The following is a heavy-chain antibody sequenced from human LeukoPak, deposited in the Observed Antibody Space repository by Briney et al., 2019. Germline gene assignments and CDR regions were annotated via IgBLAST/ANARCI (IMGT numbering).Heavy chain of an antibody. J-gene: IGHJ4*02. V-gene: IGHV1-24*01. CDR2: FDPEDGET. CDR3: ATFTIFGVVTVDY. CDR1: GYTFTSYG. D-gene: IGHD3-3*01. Sequence: ASVKVSCKASGYTFTSYGINWVRQAPGKGLEWMGGFDPEDGETIYAQKFQGRVTTTEDTSTDTAYVELSSLRSEDTAVYYCATFTIFGVVTVDYWGQGTLVTVSS.